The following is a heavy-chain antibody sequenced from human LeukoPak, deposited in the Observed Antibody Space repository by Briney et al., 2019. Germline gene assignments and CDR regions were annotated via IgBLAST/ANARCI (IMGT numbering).Heavy chain of an antibody. CDR2: INPSGGGSST. CDR1: GYTFTIYG. D-gene: IGHD3-3*01. V-gene: IGHV1-46*01. Sequence: ASVKVSCKASGYTFTIYGISWVRQAPGQGLEWMAMINPSGGGSSTTYAQKFQGTLTLTRDMSTSTVYMELSSLRSEDTAVYYCARSITIFGVATLGYWGQGTLVTVSS. J-gene: IGHJ4*02. CDR3: ARSITIFGVATLGY.